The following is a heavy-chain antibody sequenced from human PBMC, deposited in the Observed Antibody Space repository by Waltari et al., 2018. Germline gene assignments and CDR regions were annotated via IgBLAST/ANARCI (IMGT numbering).Heavy chain of an antibody. CDR2: LHYIGDT. CDR1: GDSISNNNYY. V-gene: IGHV4-39*07. J-gene: IGHJ3*02. CDR3: ARNQRGWFDAFDI. D-gene: IGHD6-19*01. Sequence: QLQLQESGPGLVEPSETLSLTCTASGDSISNNNYYWGWIRQPQGTGLEWIGSLHYIGDTYYSSSRKSRVIISVDTSNNQFSLRLTSVTAADTAIYFCARNQRGWFDAFDIWGQGTAVTVSS.